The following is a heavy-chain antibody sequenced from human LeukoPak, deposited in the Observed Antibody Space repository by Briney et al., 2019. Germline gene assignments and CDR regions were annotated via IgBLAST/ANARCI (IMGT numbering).Heavy chain of an antibody. V-gene: IGHV3-21*01. J-gene: IGHJ4*02. Sequence: PGGSLRLSCAASGFTFSSYSMNWVRPAPGEGLEWVSSISSSSSYIYYADSVKGRFTISRDNAKNSLYLQMNSLRAEDTAVYYCARDLNDYGDYWGQGTLVTVSS. CDR3: ARDLNDYGDY. CDR2: ISSSSSYI. CDR1: GFTFSSYS.